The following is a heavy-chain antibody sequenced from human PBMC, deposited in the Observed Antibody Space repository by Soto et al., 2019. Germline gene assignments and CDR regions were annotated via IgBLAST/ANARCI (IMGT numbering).Heavy chain of an antibody. CDR2: IYYSGST. J-gene: IGHJ4*02. Sequence: LCGGSISSGGYYWSWIRQHPGKGLEWIGYIYYSGSTYYNPSLKSRVTISVDTSKNQFSLKLSSVTAADTAVYYCAREGLVRGLFDYWGQGTLVTVSS. D-gene: IGHD3-10*01. CDR1: GGSISSGGYY. CDR3: AREGLVRGLFDY. V-gene: IGHV4-31*02.